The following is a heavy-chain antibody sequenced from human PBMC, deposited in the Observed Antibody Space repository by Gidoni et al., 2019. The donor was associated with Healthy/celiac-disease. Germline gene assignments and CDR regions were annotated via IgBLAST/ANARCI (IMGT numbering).Heavy chain of an antibody. Sequence: QVQLVQSGAEVKKPGSSLKVSCKAAGGTFSSYAISWVRQATGQGLEWMGGIIPIFGTANYAQKFQGRVTITADESTSTAYMELSSLRSEDTAVYYCARASVVVGAAYYYYGMDVWGQGTTVTVSS. CDR1: GGTFSSYA. CDR2: IIPIFGTA. D-gene: IGHD1-26*01. J-gene: IGHJ6*02. V-gene: IGHV1-69*01. CDR3: ARASVVVGAAYYYYGMDV.